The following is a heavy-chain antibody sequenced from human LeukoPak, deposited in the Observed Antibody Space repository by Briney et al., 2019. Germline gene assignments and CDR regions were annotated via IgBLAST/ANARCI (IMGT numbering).Heavy chain of an antibody. V-gene: IGHV3-21*01. CDR2: ISSSSSYI. Sequence: KPGGSLRLSCAASGFTFSSYSMNWVRQAPGKGLEWVSSISSSSSYIYYADSVKGRFTISRDNAKNSLYLQMNSLRAEDTAVYYCARDPGGYNYGRFDYWGQGTLVTVSS. D-gene: IGHD5-18*01. CDR1: GFTFSSYS. CDR3: ARDPGGYNYGRFDY. J-gene: IGHJ4*02.